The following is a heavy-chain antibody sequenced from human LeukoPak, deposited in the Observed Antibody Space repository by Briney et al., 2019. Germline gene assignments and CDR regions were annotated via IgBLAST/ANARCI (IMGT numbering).Heavy chain of an antibody. CDR3: AKKVPANWGSYFDY. Sequence: PGGSLRLSCAASGFTFSNYGMHWVRQAPGKGLEWVALIRYDGSKKDYADSVKGRFTISRDNSKNTLHLQMNSLRAEDTAVYYCAKKVPANWGSYFDYWGQGTLVTVSS. D-gene: IGHD7-27*01. CDR1: GFTFSNYG. J-gene: IGHJ4*02. CDR2: IRYDGSKK. V-gene: IGHV3-30*02.